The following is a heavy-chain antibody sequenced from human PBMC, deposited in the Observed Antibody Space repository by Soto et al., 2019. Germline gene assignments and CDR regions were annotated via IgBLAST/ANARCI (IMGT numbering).Heavy chain of an antibody. Sequence: GGSLRLSCAASGFTFSSYWMSWVRQAPGKGLEWVANIKQDGSEKYYVDSVKGRFTISRDNAKNSLYLQMNSLRAEDTAVYYCARALVSSSWPLGDYYGMDVWGQGTTVTVSS. V-gene: IGHV3-7*05. D-gene: IGHD6-13*01. CDR1: GFTFSSYW. CDR3: ARALVSSSWPLGDYYGMDV. J-gene: IGHJ6*02. CDR2: IKQDGSEK.